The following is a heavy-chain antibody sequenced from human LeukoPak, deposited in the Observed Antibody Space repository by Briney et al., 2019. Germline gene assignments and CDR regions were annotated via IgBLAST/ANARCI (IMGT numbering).Heavy chain of an antibody. Sequence: SETLSLTCAVYGGSFGGYYWSWIRQPPGKGLEWIGEINHSGSTNYNPSLKSRVTISVDTSKNQFSLKLSSVTAADTAVYYCASRRRAFGGFFGMDVWGQGTTVTVSS. CDR3: ASRRRAFGGFFGMDV. D-gene: IGHD3-10*01. V-gene: IGHV4-34*01. CDR1: GGSFGGYY. CDR2: INHSGST. J-gene: IGHJ6*02.